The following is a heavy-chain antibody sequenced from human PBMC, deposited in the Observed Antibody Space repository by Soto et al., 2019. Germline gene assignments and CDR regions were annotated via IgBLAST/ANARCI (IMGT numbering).Heavy chain of an antibody. V-gene: IGHV3-23*01. J-gene: IGHJ4*02. Sequence: EVQLLESGGGLVQPGGSLRLSCAASGFTFSSYAMSWVRQAPGKGLEWVSAISGSGGSTYYADSVKGRFTISRDNSKNTLYLQMNSLRAEDTAVYYCAKDRAYCSGGSCYSHFDYWGQGTLVTVSS. CDR1: GFTFSSYA. CDR2: ISGSGGST. CDR3: AKDRAYCSGGSCYSHFDY. D-gene: IGHD2-15*01.